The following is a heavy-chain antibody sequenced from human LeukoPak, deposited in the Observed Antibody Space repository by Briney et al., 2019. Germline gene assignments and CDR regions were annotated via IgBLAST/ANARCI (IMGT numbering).Heavy chain of an antibody. Sequence: TFSSYGMHWVXQAPGKGLEWVTVISHDGNNKYYADSVKGRFTVSRDNSKNTLDLQMNSLRPEDTAVYYCAKARRERWYGDAFDIWGQGTMVTVSS. CDR3: AKARRERWYGDAFDI. CDR2: ISHDGNNK. D-gene: IGHD6-13*01. V-gene: IGHV3-30*18. J-gene: IGHJ3*02. CDR1: TFSSYG.